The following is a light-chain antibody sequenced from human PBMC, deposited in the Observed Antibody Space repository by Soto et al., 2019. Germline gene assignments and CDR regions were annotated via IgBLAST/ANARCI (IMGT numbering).Light chain of an antibody. J-gene: IGLJ1*01. CDR2: DVS. CDR1: SSDVGGYNY. CDR3: NSYTSSSTCV. Sequence: QSALTQPASVSGSPGQSITISCTGTSSDVGGYNYVSWYQQHPGKAPKLVIYDVSNRPSGVSNRFSGSKSGNTASLTISGLQAEDEADYYCNSYTSSSTCVFGTGTKLTVL. V-gene: IGLV2-14*01.